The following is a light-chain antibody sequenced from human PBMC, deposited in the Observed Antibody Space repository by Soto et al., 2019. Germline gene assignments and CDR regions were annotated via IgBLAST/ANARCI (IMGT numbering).Light chain of an antibody. CDR1: QGLKF. CDR2: EAT. CDR3: QQANSFPIT. J-gene: IGKJ5*01. Sequence: DIQMTQSPSSVAASVRDTVTITCRASQGLKFLAWYQQKTGKPPRILIYEATNLQSGVPPRFSGSGSGTDFTLTISRLQPEDFATYFCQQANSFPITFGQGTRLEIK. V-gene: IGKV1-12*01.